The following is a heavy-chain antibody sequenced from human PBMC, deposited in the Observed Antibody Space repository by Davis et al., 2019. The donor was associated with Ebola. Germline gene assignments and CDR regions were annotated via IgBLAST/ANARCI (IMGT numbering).Heavy chain of an antibody. Sequence: PSETLSLTCAVYRGSFSGYYWNWIRQFPGKGLEWIGEIDHSGSSDYNPSLKSRVTISVDTSKNQFSLKLNSVTATDTAVYYCARSVFRFLGRGGIDVWGQGTTVIVSS. CDR2: IDHSGSS. V-gene: IGHV4-34*01. CDR1: RGSFSGYY. J-gene: IGHJ6*02. D-gene: IGHD3-3*01. CDR3: ARSVFRFLGRGGIDV.